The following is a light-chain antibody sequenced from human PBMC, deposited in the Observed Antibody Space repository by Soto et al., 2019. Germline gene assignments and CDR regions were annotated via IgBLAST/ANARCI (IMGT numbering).Light chain of an antibody. V-gene: IGKV3-20*01. CDR2: GAS. CDR1: QSINRN. CDR3: QQYGGSPLFT. J-gene: IGKJ3*01. Sequence: EIIMTQSPATLSVSPGERATLSCRASQSINRNLAWYQQKPGQAPRLLFYGASSRSTGVPDRFSVSGSGTDFTLTISRLEPEDFAVYSCQQYGGSPLFTFGPGTRVDFK.